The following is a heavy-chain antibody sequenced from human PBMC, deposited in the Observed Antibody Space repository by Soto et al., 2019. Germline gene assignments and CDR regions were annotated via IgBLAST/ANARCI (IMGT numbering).Heavy chain of an antibody. D-gene: IGHD2-2*01. CDR2: IYYSGST. CDR3: ARGSYGSITSCSTHFDY. CDR1: ARSISSYY. Sequence: SETLSLTCTVSARSISSYYWSWVRPPPAKGLEWIGSIYYSGSTNYNTSLKSRVTISVDTSKNQFSLKLSAVTAADTAVYYCARGSYGSITSCSTHFDYWGQGALVTVSA. J-gene: IGHJ4*02. V-gene: IGHV4-59*01.